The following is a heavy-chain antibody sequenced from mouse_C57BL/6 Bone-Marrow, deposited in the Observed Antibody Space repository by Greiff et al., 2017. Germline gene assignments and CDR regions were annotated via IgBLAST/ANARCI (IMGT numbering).Heavy chain of an antibody. V-gene: IGHV1-61*01. CDR3: AILWYAMDY. D-gene: IGHD1-1*02. CDR1: GYTFTSYW. J-gene: IGHJ4*01. Sequence: VQLQQPGAELVRPGSSVKLSCKASGYTFTSYWMDWVKQRPGQGLEWIGNIYPSDSETHYNQKFKDKATLTVDKSSSTAYMQLSSLTSEDSAVYYCAILWYAMDYWGQGTSVTVSS. CDR2: IYPSDSET.